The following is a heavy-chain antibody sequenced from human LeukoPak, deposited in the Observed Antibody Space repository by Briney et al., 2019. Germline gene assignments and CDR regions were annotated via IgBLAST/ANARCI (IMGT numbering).Heavy chain of an antibody. CDR3: ARVGRFLEWLLAGTTYSYYYYGMDV. J-gene: IGHJ6*02. D-gene: IGHD3-3*01. CDR1: GYTFTSYG. V-gene: IGHV1-18*01. Sequence: ASVKVSCKASGYTFTSYGISWARQAPGQGLEWMGWISAYNGNTNYAQKLQGRVTMTTDTSTSTAYMELRSLRSDDTAVYYCARVGRFLEWLLAGTTYSYYYYGMDVWGQGTTVTVSS. CDR2: ISAYNGNT.